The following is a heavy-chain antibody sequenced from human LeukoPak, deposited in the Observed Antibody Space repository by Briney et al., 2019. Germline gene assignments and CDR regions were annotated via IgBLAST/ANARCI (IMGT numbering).Heavy chain of an antibody. CDR1: GFTFSSYA. Sequence: GGSLRLSCVSSGFTFSSYAMSWVRQAPGKGLEWVSTIGGTGVRTYYADSVKGRFTISRDNSKNTLYLQINSLRAEDTAVYFCAKDRLGGPYFFHYWGQGTLVTVSS. V-gene: IGHV3-23*01. J-gene: IGHJ4*02. CDR3: AKDRLGGPYFFHY. CDR2: IGGTGVRT. D-gene: IGHD3-16*01.